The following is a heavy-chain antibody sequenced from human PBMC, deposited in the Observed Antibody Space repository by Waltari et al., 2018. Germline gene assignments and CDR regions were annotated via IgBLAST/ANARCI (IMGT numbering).Heavy chain of an antibody. V-gene: IGHV3-23*03. J-gene: IGHJ5*02. CDR2: IYSGGST. CDR3: AKDYPNWFDP. CDR1: GFPLRTSA. Sequence: EVPLLESGGGLVKPGGSLGPSCLASGFPLRTSAMSWVRQAPGKGLEWVSVIYSGGSTYYADSVKGRFTISRDNSKNTLYLQMNSLRAEDTAVYYCAKDYPNWFDPWGQGTLVTVSS.